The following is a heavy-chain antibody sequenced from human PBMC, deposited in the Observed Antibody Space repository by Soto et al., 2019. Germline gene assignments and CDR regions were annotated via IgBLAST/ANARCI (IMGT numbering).Heavy chain of an antibody. J-gene: IGHJ4*02. Sequence: SETLSLTCTVSGVTVSSDAYYWSWIRQPPGKGLEWIGNIYHTGSTYYSSSLKSRVDISLDRSTNQFSLRLSSVTAADTAVYYCARYRFSGTKWSKFDYWGQGTLVTVSS. CDR1: GVTVSSDAYY. D-gene: IGHD3-16*02. CDR3: ARYRFSGTKWSKFDY. CDR2: IYHTGST. V-gene: IGHV4-31*03.